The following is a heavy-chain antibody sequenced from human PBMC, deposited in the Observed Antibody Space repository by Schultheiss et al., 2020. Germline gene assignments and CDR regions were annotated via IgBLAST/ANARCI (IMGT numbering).Heavy chain of an antibody. J-gene: IGHJ4*02. V-gene: IGHV3-23*01. Sequence: GGSLRLSCAASGFTFSSYAMSWVRQAPGKGLEWVSTIGGDGGSTYYADAVKGRFTISRDNSKNTLYLQMNSLRAEDTAVYYCAKPRGSGWWGRYYFDYWGQGTLVTVSS. CDR1: GFTFSSYA. CDR3: AKPRGSGWWGRYYFDY. CDR2: IGGDGGST. D-gene: IGHD6-19*01.